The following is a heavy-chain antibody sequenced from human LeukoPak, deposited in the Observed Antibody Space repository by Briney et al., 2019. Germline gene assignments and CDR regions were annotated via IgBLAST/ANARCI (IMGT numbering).Heavy chain of an antibody. V-gene: IGHV4-59*01. CDR2: IYDSGST. CDR1: GGSISSFH. J-gene: IGHJ4*02. CDR3: ARTYSGRSYYFDC. Sequence: PSETLSLTCTVSGGSISSFHWSWIRQPAGKGLEHIGNIYDSGSTYYNPSLKSRVTISVDTSKNQFSLKLSSVTAADTAVYYCARTYSGRSYYFDCWGQGTLVTVSS. D-gene: IGHD1-26*01.